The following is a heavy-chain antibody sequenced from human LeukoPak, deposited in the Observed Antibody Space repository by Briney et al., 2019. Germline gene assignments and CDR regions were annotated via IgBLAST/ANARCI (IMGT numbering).Heavy chain of an antibody. CDR2: INPSGGST. J-gene: IGHJ5*02. V-gene: IGHV1-46*01. Sequence: GASVKVSCKASGYTFTGYYMHWVRQAPGQGLEWMGIINPSGGSTSYAQKFQGRVTMTRDMSTSTVYMELSSLRSEDTAVYYCAREIVVVPAAMGPNWFDPWGQGTLVTVSS. CDR3: AREIVVVPAAMGPNWFDP. D-gene: IGHD2-2*01. CDR1: GYTFTGYY.